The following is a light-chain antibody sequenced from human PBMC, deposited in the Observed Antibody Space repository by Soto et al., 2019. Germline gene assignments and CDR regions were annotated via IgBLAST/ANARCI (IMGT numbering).Light chain of an antibody. CDR2: DAS. V-gene: IGKV3-11*01. J-gene: IGKJ5*01. CDR1: QSVSSY. Sequence: EIVLTQSPATLSLSPGERATLSCRASQSVSSYLAWYQQKPGQAPRLLIYDASNRATGIPARFSGSGAGTDFTLTISSLVPEDFSVYYCQQRSNWSRLTFGQGTRLEIK. CDR3: QQRSNWSRLT.